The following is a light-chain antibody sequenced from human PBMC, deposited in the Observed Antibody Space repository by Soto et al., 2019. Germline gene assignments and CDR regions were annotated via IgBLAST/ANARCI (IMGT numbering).Light chain of an antibody. V-gene: IGLV1-40*01. Sequence: QSVLTQPPSVSGAPGQRVNISCTGSSSNIGAGYDVHWYQQLPGTAPKLLIYGNSNRPSGVPDRFSGSKSGTSAALAITGIQAEDEADYYCQSYDSSLSGWVFGGGTQLTVL. CDR2: GNS. CDR3: QSYDSSLSGWV. CDR1: SSNIGAGYD. J-gene: IGLJ3*02.